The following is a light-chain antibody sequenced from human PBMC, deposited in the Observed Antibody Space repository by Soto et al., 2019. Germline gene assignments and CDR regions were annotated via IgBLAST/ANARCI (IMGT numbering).Light chain of an antibody. CDR2: DAS. V-gene: IGKV1-13*02. CDR3: QQFNSYWT. Sequence: ASQLTQSPSSLSASVGDRVTITCRASQGISSALAWYQQKPGKAPKLLIYDASSLESGVPSRFSGSGSGTDFTLTISSLQPEDFATYYCQQFNSYWTFGQGTKVDIK. CDR1: QGISSA. J-gene: IGKJ1*01.